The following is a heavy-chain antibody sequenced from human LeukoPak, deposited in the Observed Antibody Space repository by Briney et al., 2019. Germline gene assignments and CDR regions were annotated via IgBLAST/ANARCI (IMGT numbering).Heavy chain of an antibody. Sequence: SETLSLTCTVSGGSISSHYWSWIRQPPGKGLEWIGYIYYSGSTNYHPSLKSRVTISVDTSKNQFSLKLSSVTAADTAVYYCARDVSVTTGIDYWGQGTLVTVSS. CDR2: IYYSGST. CDR1: GGSISSHY. D-gene: IGHD4-11*01. J-gene: IGHJ4*02. CDR3: ARDVSVTTGIDY. V-gene: IGHV4-59*11.